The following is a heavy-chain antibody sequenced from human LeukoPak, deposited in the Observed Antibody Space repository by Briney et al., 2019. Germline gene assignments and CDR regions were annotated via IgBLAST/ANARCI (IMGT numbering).Heavy chain of an antibody. CDR3: ARGLMTAIY. V-gene: IGHV3-7*01. Sequence: GGSLRLSCATSGFTFSAYSMTWVRQAPGKGLEWIANIKKDGSEEHYVDSEKGRFTISRDNAKKSLYLQMNSLRAEDTAVYYCARGLMTAIYWGQGTLVTVSS. CDR1: GFTFSAYS. D-gene: IGHD2-21*02. J-gene: IGHJ4*02. CDR2: IKKDGSEE.